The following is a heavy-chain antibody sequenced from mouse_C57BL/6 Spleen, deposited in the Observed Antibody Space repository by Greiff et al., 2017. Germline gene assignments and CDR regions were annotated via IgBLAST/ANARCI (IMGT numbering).Heavy chain of an antibody. V-gene: IGHV1-52*01. CDR3: ARSDYYGSSLYWYFDV. D-gene: IGHD1-1*01. Sequence: QVQLQQPGAELVRPGSSVKLSCKASGYTFTSYWMHWVKQRPIQGLEWIGNIDPSDSETHYNQKFKDKATLTVDKSSSTAYMQLSSLTSEDSAVYYGARSDYYGSSLYWYFDVWGTGTTVTVSS. CDR1: GYTFTSYW. J-gene: IGHJ1*03. CDR2: IDPSDSET.